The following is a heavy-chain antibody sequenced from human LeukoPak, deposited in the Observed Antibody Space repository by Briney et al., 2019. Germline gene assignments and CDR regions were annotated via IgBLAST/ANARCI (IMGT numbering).Heavy chain of an antibody. V-gene: IGHV4-59*01. CDR1: GGSISSYY. Sequence: SETLSLTCTVSGGSISSYYWSWIRQPPGKGLEWIGYIYYSGSTNYNPSLKSRVTISVDTSKNQFSPKLSSVTAADTAVYYCARDHPYDSSGYYAFDIWGQGTMVTVSS. J-gene: IGHJ3*02. CDR3: ARDHPYDSSGYYAFDI. CDR2: IYYSGST. D-gene: IGHD3-22*01.